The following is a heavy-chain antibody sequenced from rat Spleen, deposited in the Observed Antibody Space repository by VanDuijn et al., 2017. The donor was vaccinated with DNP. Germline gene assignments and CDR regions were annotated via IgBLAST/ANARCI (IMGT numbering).Heavy chain of an antibody. CDR3: ARGGLYYFDY. CDR1: GFTFSDYY. CDR2: INYDGGGT. Sequence: EVQLVESGGGLVQPGRSLKLSCAASGFTFSDYYMAWVRQAPTKGLEWVAYINYDGGGTYYGHSVEGRFTISRDNAKNTLYLQMNILGSEDTATYYCARGGLYYFDYWGQGVMVTVSS. V-gene: IGHV5-22*01. D-gene: IGHD4-6*01. J-gene: IGHJ2*01.